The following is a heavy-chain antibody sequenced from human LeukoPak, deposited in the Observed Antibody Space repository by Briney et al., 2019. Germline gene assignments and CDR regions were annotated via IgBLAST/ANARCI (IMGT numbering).Heavy chain of an antibody. CDR1: GGSISSSSYY. CDR2: IYYGGST. Sequence: SETLSLTCTVSGGSISSSSYYWGWIRQPPGKGLEWIGSIYYGGSTYYNPSLKSRVTISVDTSKNQFSLKLSSVTAADTAVYYCARVIAGYCSSTSCWNYYYYMDVWGKGTTVTVSS. D-gene: IGHD2-2*01. J-gene: IGHJ6*03. V-gene: IGHV4-39*07. CDR3: ARVIAGYCSSTSCWNYYYYMDV.